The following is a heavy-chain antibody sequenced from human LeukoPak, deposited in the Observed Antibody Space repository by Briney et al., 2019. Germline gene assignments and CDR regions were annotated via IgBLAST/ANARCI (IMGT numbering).Heavy chain of an antibody. CDR2: INPNSGGT. D-gene: IGHD3-10*01. CDR3: ARGALSYYGSGGPLPSDY. CDR1: GYTFTGYY. J-gene: IGHJ4*02. Sequence: GASVKVSCKASGYTFTGYYMHWVRQAPGQGLEWMGWINPNSGGTNYAQKFQGRVTMTRDTSISTAYMELSRLRSDDTAVYYCARGALSYYGSGGPLPSDYWGQGTLVTVSS. V-gene: IGHV1-2*02.